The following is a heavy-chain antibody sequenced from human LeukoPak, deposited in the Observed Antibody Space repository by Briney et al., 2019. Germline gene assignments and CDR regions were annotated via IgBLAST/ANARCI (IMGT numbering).Heavy chain of an antibody. J-gene: IGHJ4*02. CDR3: AHIARYRGNDY. CDR1: GFTFSSYS. V-gene: IGHV3-48*01. Sequence: GGSLRLSCAASGFTFSSYSMNWVRQAPGKGLEWVSYISSSSSTIYYADSVKGRFAISRDNAKNSLYLQMNSLRAEDTAVYYCAHIARYRGNDYWGQGTLVTVSS. D-gene: IGHD3-16*02. CDR2: ISSSSSTI.